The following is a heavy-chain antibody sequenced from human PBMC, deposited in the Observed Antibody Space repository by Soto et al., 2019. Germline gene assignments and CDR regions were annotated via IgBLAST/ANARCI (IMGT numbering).Heavy chain of an antibody. CDR1: GFSFATAW. D-gene: IGHD5-18*01. CDR2: IKHRDDAMTT. CDR3: TKGYSSTWHDNS. V-gene: IGHV3-15*01. J-gene: IGHJ4*02. Sequence: GGSLRLSCAASGFSFATAWMNWVRQAPGQGLEWVGRIKHRDDAMTTDYAAPVKGRFTISRDDSQNTLYLQMNSLKTEDTAVYYCTKGYSSTWHDNSWGEGTMVTLFS.